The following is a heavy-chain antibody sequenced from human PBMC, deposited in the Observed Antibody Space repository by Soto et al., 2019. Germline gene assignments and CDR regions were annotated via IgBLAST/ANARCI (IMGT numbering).Heavy chain of an antibody. Sequence: ASVKVSCKASGYTFRRYARHWVRQAPGQGLEWMGWIHAGNGNTKYSKSFQGRVTISRDTSATTAYMELNSLRSEDTAVYYCARGVAFLDYWGQGTLVTVSS. J-gene: IGHJ4*02. CDR2: IHAGNGNT. D-gene: IGHD2-15*01. V-gene: IGHV1-3*01. CDR1: GYTFRRYA. CDR3: ARGVAFLDY.